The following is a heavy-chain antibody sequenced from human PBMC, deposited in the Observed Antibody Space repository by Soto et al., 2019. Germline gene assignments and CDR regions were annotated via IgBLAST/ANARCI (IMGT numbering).Heavy chain of an antibody. D-gene: IGHD7-27*01. CDR1: GGSFSGYY. CDR3: ARVNYLGYYYYYGMDV. J-gene: IGHJ6*02. Sequence: PSETLSLTCAVYGGSFSGYYWSWIRQPPGKGLEWIGEINHSGSTNYNPSLKSRVTISVDTSKNQFSLKLSSVTAADTAVYYCARVNYLGYYYYYGMDVWGQGTTVTVSS. V-gene: IGHV4-34*01. CDR2: INHSGST.